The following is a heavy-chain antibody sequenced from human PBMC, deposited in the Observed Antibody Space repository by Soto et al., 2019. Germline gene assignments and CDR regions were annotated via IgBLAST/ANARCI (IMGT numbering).Heavy chain of an antibody. CDR3: ARTRWNRYYYYYGMDV. D-gene: IGHD1-1*01. Sequence: PSETLSLTCAVYGGSFSGYYWSWIRQPPGKGLEWIGEINHSGSTNYNPSLKSRVTISVDTSKNQFSLKLSSVTAADTAVYYCARTRWNRYYYYYGMDVWGQGTTVTVS. V-gene: IGHV4-34*01. CDR1: GGSFSGYY. J-gene: IGHJ6*02. CDR2: INHSGST.